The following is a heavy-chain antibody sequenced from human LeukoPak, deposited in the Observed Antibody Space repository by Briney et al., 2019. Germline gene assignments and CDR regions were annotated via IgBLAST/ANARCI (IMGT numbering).Heavy chain of an antibody. Sequence: SETLSLTCTVSGYSISSGYYWGWIRQPPGKGLEWIGSIYYSGSTYYNPSLKSRVTISVDTSKNQFSLKLSSVTAADTAVYYCAILVVATDYWGQGTLVTVSS. CDR2: IYYSGST. J-gene: IGHJ4*02. CDR3: AILVVATDY. V-gene: IGHV4-38-2*02. D-gene: IGHD2-21*01. CDR1: GYSISSGYY.